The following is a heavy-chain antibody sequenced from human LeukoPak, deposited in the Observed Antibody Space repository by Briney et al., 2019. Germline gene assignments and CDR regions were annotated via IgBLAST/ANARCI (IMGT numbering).Heavy chain of an antibody. V-gene: IGHV1-2*02. Sequence: ASVKVSCKASGYTFTGYYMHWVRQAPGQGLEWMGWINPNSGGTNYAQKFQGRVTMTRDTSISTAYMELSRLRSDDTAVYYCARDLSGTSSYYYGMGVWGQGTTVTVSS. CDR2: INPNSGGT. CDR3: ARDLSGTSSYYYGMGV. CDR1: GYTFTGYY. D-gene: IGHD1-26*01. J-gene: IGHJ6*02.